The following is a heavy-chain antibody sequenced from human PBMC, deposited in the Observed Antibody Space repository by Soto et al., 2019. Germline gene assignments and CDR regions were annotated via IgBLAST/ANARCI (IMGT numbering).Heavy chain of an antibody. CDR3: ARPLWRDDYNWGYLGL. J-gene: IGHJ2*01. V-gene: IGHV3-30-3*01. CDR1: GFTFSSYA. Sequence: QVQLVESGGGVVQPGRSLRLSCAASGFTFSSYAMHWVRQAPGKGLEWVAVISYDGSNKYYTDSVKGRFTISRDNSKNTLYLQMNSLRAEDTAVYYCARPLWRDDYNWGYLGLWGRGTLVTVSS. CDR2: ISYDGSNK. D-gene: IGHD4-4*01.